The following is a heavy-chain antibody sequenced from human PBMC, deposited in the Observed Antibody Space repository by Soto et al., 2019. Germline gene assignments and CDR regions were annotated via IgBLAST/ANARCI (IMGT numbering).Heavy chain of an antibody. J-gene: IGHJ6*02. Sequence: SLRLSCVASGFTFRNYGMHWVRQAPGKGLEWVAVISYDGSNKYYADSVKGRFTISRDNSKNTLYLQMNSLRAEDTAVYYCAKELVRGYYYYGMDVWGQGPTVTVSS. V-gene: IGHV3-30*18. D-gene: IGHD6-6*01. CDR1: GFTFRNYG. CDR2: ISYDGSNK. CDR3: AKELVRGYYYYGMDV.